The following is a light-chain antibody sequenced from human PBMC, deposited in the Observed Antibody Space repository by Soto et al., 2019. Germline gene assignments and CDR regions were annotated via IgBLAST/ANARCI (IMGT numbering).Light chain of an antibody. CDR1: QSVSNN. J-gene: IGKJ2*01. Sequence: IVMTHSPATLSVSPGERATLSRRASQSVSNNLAWYQQKPGQAPRLLIYGASTRATAIPARFSGSGSGTEFTLTISSLQSEDFAVYFCQQYDNWPYTFGQGTKLEIK. CDR2: GAS. CDR3: QQYDNWPYT. V-gene: IGKV3-15*01.